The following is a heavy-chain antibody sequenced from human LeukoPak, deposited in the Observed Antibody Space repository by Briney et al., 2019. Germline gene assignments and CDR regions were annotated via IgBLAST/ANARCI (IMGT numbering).Heavy chain of an antibody. CDR2: ISGSGGST. CDR1: GFNFSSYA. D-gene: IGHD1-1*01. CDR3: AKLMRSYNWNDFDY. Sequence: GGSLRLSCAASGFNFSSYAMSWVRQAPGKGLEWVSAISGSGGSTYYADSVKGRFTISRDNSKNTLYLQMNSLRAEDTAVYYCAKLMRSYNWNDFDYWGQGTLVTVSS. J-gene: IGHJ4*02. V-gene: IGHV3-23*01.